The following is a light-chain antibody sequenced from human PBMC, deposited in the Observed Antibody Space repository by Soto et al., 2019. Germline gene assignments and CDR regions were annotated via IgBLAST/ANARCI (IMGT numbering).Light chain of an antibody. CDR1: QSVSSN. V-gene: IGKV3-15*01. CDR2: GAS. J-gene: IGKJ1*01. CDR3: QQYNNCPPT. Sequence: EIVMTQSPATLSVSPGERATLSCRASQSVSSNLAWYQQKPGQSPRLLISGASTRATAFPARFSGSGSGTEFTLTISSMQSEDCAVYYCQQYNNCPPTFGQGTKVEIK.